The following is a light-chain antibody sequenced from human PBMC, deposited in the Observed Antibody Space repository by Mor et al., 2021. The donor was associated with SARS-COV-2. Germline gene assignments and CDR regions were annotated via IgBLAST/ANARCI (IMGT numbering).Light chain of an antibody. CDR3: SSYTSTNTDV. V-gene: IGLV2-14*03. CDR2: NVS. J-gene: IGLJ1*01. Sequence: PKLLIYNVSNRPSGVSNRFSGSRSGNTASLTISGLQADDDADYYCSSYTSTNTDVFGPGTRVTVL.